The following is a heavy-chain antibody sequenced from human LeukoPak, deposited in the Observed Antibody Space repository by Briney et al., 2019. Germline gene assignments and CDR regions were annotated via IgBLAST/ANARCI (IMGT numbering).Heavy chain of an antibody. J-gene: IGHJ4*02. CDR2: IYTSGSS. CDR1: GRSISSYY. V-gene: IGHV4-4*07. Sequence: SETLSLTCTVSGRSISSYYWSWIRQPAGKGLEWIGRIYTSGSSSYNPSLKSRVTMSLDTSNNHFSLKLSSVTAADTAVYYCARSPLTSSGWYRADYWGQGTLVTVSS. D-gene: IGHD6-19*01. CDR3: ARSPLTSSGWYRADY.